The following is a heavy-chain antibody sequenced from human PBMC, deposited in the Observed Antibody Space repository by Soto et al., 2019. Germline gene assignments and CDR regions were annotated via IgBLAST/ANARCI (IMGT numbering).Heavy chain of an antibody. V-gene: IGHV1-69*13. D-gene: IGHD3-16*02. J-gene: IGHJ3*02. CDR3: ARGSRDYVWGSYRLYDAFDI. Sequence: ASVKVSCKASGGTFSSYAISWVRQAPGQGLEWMGGIIPIFGTANYAQKFQGRVTITADESTSTAYMELSSLRSEDTAVYYCARGSRDYVWGSYRLYDAFDIWGQGTTVTVS. CDR1: GGTFSSYA. CDR2: IIPIFGTA.